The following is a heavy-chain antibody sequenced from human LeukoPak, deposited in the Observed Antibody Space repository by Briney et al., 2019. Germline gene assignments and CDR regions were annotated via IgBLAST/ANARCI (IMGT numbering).Heavy chain of an antibody. Sequence: PSETLSLTCAVYGGSFSGYYWSWIRQPPGKGLEWIGEINHSGSTNYNLSLKSRVTISVDTSKNQFSLKLSSVTAADTAVYYCARGRSITIFGVVKVNNWFDPWGQGTLVTVSS. V-gene: IGHV4-34*01. J-gene: IGHJ5*02. D-gene: IGHD3-3*01. CDR1: GGSFSGYY. CDR3: ARGRSITIFGVVKVNNWFDP. CDR2: INHSGST.